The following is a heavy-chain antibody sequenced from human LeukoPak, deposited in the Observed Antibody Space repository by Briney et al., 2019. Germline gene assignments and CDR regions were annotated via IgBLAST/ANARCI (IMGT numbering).Heavy chain of an antibody. CDR1: GFTFSSHW. Sequence: GGSLRLSCAASGFTFSSHWMSWVRQAPGKGLEWVANIKKDGSEKYYVDAVKGRFTISRDNAKTSLYLQMNSLRAEDTAVYYCARDGGWYKRGLDYYYYYMDVWGKGTSVTVSS. CDR3: ARDGGWYKRGLDYYYYYMDV. V-gene: IGHV3-7*01. J-gene: IGHJ6*03. D-gene: IGHD6-19*01. CDR2: IKKDGSEK.